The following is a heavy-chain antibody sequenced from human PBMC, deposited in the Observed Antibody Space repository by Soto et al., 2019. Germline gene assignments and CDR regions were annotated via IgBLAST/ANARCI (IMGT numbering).Heavy chain of an antibody. CDR1: GFTFNNYN. V-gene: IGHV3-48*04. CDR3: AKGLDSRSWYWPAQH. CDR2: ISSSTI. Sequence: GGSLRLSCAASGFTFNNYNMNWVRQAPGKGLEWVSYISSSTIYYADSVKGRFTVSRDNAKNSLYLQMNSLRAEDTAVYYCAKGLDSRSWYWPAQHWGQGTLVTVSS. J-gene: IGHJ1*01. D-gene: IGHD6-13*01.